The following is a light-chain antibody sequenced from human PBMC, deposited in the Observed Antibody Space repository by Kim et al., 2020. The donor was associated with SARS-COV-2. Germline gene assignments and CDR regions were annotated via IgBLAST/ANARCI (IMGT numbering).Light chain of an antibody. CDR2: SDD. Sequence: GQRVTISCSGRRSNIGSNAVNWYQQLPGTAPKLLIYSDDHRPSGVPDRFSGSKSGTSASLAISGLQSEDEADYYCAAWDDSLNGVIFGGGTQLTVL. CDR3: AAWDDSLNGVI. CDR1: RSNIGSNA. J-gene: IGLJ2*01. V-gene: IGLV1-44*01.